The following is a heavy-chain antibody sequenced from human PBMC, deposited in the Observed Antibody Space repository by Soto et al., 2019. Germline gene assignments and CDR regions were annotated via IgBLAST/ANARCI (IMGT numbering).Heavy chain of an antibody. CDR1: GFTFSTYP. CDR2: ISYDESDK. Sequence: VQLVESGGGVVQPGRSLRLSCAASGFTFSTYPMHWVRQAPGKGLEWVAVISYDESDKYYIDSVKGRFTISRDNSKDTLHLQMNSLRVEDTAIYYCARDLSLAAHYSHYYGMDVWGQGTTVTVSS. J-gene: IGHJ6*02. V-gene: IGHV3-30-3*01. CDR3: ARDLSLAAHYSHYYGMDV.